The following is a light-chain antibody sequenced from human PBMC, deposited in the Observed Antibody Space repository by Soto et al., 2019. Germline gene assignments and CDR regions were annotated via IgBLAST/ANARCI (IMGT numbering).Light chain of an antibody. CDR2: GAS. V-gene: IGKV3D-15*01. CDR3: QQYKYGPPLT. CDR1: QSVNIN. J-gene: IGKJ4*01. Sequence: EIAMTQSPVTLSASPGERVTLSCRASQSVNINLAWYQQRPGQDPRVLIYGASNRASGIPDRFSGSGSGTDFTLTISSLEPDDFALYYCQQYKYGPPLTFGGGTRVEIK.